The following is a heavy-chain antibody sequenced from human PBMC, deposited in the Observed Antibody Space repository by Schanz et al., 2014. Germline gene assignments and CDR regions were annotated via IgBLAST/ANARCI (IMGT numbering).Heavy chain of an antibody. Sequence: EVQLLESGGGLVQPGGSLRLSCAASGFTFSGYAMSWVRQAPGRGLEWVSIISGSGGNTYYADAVRGRFTISRDNSKTTGYLQVNSLRAEDTTVYYCAKGRFGELSAFDIWGQGTMVTVSS. D-gene: IGHD3-10*01. CDR2: ISGSGGNT. CDR3: AKGRFGELSAFDI. V-gene: IGHV3-23*01. CDR1: GFTFSGYA. J-gene: IGHJ3*02.